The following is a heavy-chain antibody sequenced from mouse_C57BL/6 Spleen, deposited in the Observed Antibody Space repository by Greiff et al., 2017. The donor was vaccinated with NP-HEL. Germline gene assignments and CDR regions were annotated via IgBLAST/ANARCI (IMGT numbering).Heavy chain of an antibody. D-gene: IGHD2-2*01. J-gene: IGHJ1*03. Sequence: QVQLKQPGAELVKPGASVKMSCKASGYTFTSYWITWVKQRPGQGLEWIGDIYPGSGSTNYNEKFKSKATLTVDTSSSTAYMQLSSLTSEDSAVYYCAYGYDGYFDVWGTGTTVTVSS. CDR3: AYGYDGYFDV. CDR1: GYTFTSYW. CDR2: IYPGSGST. V-gene: IGHV1-55*01.